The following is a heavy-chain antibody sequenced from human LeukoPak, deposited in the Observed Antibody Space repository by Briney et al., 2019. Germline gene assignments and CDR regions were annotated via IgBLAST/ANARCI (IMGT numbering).Heavy chain of an antibody. CDR1: GDSISSGGYF. D-gene: IGHD2-2*02. CDR3: ARGGVYCSSTSCYTGNFDY. Sequence: PSETLSLTCTVSGDSISSGGYFWSWIRQPAGKGLEWIGRISTSGSTNYNPSLKSRVTISVDTSNSQFSLKLSSVTAADTAVYYCARGGVYCSSTSCYTGNFDYWGQGTLVTVSS. J-gene: IGHJ4*02. V-gene: IGHV4-61*02. CDR2: ISTSGST.